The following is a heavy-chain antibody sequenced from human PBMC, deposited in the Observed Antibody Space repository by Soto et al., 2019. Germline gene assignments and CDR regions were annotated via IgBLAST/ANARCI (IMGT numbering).Heavy chain of an antibody. CDR3: ARDDSSSWYYYYGMDV. D-gene: IGHD6-13*01. CDR1: GFTFSSYA. V-gene: IGHV3-30-3*01. CDR2: ISYDGSNK. Sequence: QVQLVESGGGVVQPGRSLRLSCAASGFTFSSYAMHWVRQAPGKGLEWVAVISYDGSNKYYADSVKGRFTISRDNSKNTLYLQMNSLRAEDTAVYYCARDDSSSWYYYYGMDVWGQGTTVTVSS. J-gene: IGHJ6*02.